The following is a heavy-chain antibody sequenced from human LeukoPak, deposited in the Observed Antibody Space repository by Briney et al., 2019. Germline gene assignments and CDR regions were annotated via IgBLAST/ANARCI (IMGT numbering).Heavy chain of an antibody. J-gene: IGHJ4*02. CDR2: IKQDGTEK. Sequence: PGGSLRLSCAASGFTFSSYWMNWVRQAPGKGLEWVANIKQDGTEKLYVDSVRGRFTISRDNAKNSLYLQMNSLRAEDTAVYFCAGRRGWLVDYWGQGTRVTVSS. V-gene: IGHV3-7*01. CDR1: GFTFSSYW. CDR3: AGRRGWLVDY. D-gene: IGHD3-22*01.